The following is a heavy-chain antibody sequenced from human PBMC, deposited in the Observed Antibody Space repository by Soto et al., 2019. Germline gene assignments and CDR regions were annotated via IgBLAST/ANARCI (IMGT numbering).Heavy chain of an antibody. D-gene: IGHD2-2*03. CDR3: ARVGQCSSTTSRYYYYYGMDV. V-gene: IGHV1-18*01. CDR1: GYTFSNYG. J-gene: IGHJ6*02. Sequence: QVQLVQSGVEVKKPGASVTVSCKASGYTFSNYGISWVRQAPGQGLEWMGWISGYNGNTNYAQNLQGRVTLTTDTSTSTAYMELRSLRSDDTAVYYCARVGQCSSTTSRYYYYYGMDVWGQGTTVTVSS. CDR2: ISGYNGNT.